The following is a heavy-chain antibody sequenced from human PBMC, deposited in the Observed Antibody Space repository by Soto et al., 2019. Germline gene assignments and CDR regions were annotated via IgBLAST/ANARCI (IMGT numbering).Heavy chain of an antibody. CDR2: INAGNGNT. V-gene: IGHV1-3*01. J-gene: IGHJ2*01. CDR3: ARDRGSSSWPHWYFDL. CDR1: GYTFTSFA. D-gene: IGHD6-13*01. Sequence: GASVKVSCKASGYTFTSFAMHWLHQAPGQRLEWMGWINAGNGNTKYSQKFQGRVTITRDTSASTAYMELSSLRSEDTAVYYCARDRGSSSWPHWYFDLWGRGTLVTVSS.